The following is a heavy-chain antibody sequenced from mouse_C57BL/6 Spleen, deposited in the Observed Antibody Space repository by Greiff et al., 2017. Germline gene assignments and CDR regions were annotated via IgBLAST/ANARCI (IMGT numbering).Heavy chain of an antibody. CDR2: IWTGGGT. Sequence: QVQLKESGPGLVAPSQSLSITCTASGFSFTSYAISWVRQPPGKGLAWLGVIWTGGGTNYNSALKSRLSTSKDNSKSHVFLKMHSLQTDDTASYYCASIYYDYDGLDVWGTGTTVTVSS. CDR1: GFSFTSYA. J-gene: IGHJ1*03. D-gene: IGHD2-4*01. V-gene: IGHV2-9-1*01. CDR3: ASIYYDYDGLDV.